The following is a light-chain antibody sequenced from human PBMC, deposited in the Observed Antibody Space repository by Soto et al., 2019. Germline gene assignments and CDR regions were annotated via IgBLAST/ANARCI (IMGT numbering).Light chain of an antibody. CDR1: QSISSW. V-gene: IGKV1-5*03. J-gene: IGKJ4*01. CDR2: KAS. CDR3: QQLSSYPVT. Sequence: DIQMTQSPSTLSASVGDRVTITCRASQSISSWLAWYQQKPGKAPKLLIYKASTLKSGVPSRFSGSGSGTEFTLTISSLQPDDFATYYCQQLSSYPVTFGGGTKVDIK.